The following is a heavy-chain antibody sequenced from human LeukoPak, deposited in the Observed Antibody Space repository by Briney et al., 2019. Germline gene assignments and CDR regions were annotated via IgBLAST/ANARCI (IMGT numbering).Heavy chain of an antibody. CDR1: EFTFSNYW. D-gene: IGHD1-20*01. V-gene: IGHV3-74*01. Sequence: GGSLRLSCAASEFTFSNYWMHWVRQAPGEGLVWVSRIDNDGRDTIYADSVKGRFTISRDNGKNTLYLQMNSLRAEDTAVYYCARGGYHYGFDIWGQGTLVTVSS. J-gene: IGHJ3*02. CDR2: IDNDGRDT. CDR3: ARGGYHYGFDI.